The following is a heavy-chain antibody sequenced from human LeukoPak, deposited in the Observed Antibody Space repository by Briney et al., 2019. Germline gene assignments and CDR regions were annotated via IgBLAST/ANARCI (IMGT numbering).Heavy chain of an antibody. Sequence: SETLSLTCTVSGGSISSYYWSWIRQPPGKGLEWIGYIYYSGSTNYNPSLKSRVTISVDTSKNQFSLKLSSVTAADTAVYYCARESLKDIVVVGVSVLGYYYYMDVWGKGTTVTVSS. V-gene: IGHV4-59*12. J-gene: IGHJ6*03. CDR3: ARESLKDIVVVGVSVLGYYYYMDV. CDR1: GGSISSYY. D-gene: IGHD2-2*01. CDR2: IYYSGST.